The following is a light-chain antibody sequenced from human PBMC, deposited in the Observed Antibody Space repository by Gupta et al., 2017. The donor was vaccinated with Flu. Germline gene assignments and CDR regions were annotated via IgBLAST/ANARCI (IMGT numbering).Light chain of an antibody. CDR3: QHKSLSPWT. CDR2: GAS. Sequence: GTLFLSPGETATRSCRARQTVKSEYVAWYQQKPGQDPKLLIFGASSRANDFPDRFSGSGSGTEFTLTISRREPEDFAVYYCQHKSLSPWTFGQGTKVEV. CDR1: QTVKSEY. J-gene: IGKJ1*01. V-gene: IGKV3-20*01.